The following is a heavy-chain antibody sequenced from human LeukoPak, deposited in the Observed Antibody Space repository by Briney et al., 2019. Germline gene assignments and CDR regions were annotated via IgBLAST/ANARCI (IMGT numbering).Heavy chain of an antibody. Sequence: PGGSLRLSCAASGFTFSRYAMNWVRQAPGKGLEWVSAISGSGGSTYYADSVKGRFTISRDNSKNTLYLQMNSLRAEDTAVYYCAKAQLWFGESDYWGQGTLVTVSS. CDR1: GFTFSRYA. CDR2: ISGSGGST. D-gene: IGHD3-10*01. J-gene: IGHJ4*02. CDR3: AKAQLWFGESDY. V-gene: IGHV3-23*01.